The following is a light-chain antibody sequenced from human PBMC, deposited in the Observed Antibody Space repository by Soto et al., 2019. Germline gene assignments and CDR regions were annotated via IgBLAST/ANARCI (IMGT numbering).Light chain of an antibody. J-gene: IGKJ4*01. CDR2: HAS. Sequence: EVVLTQSPATLSLSPGEGASLSCRASQTVTNLAWYQHKPGQAPRLLIYHASTRATGIPARLSGSGSGTDFTLSISSLEPEDFAVYYCQQYSSWLRSFGGGTKVEIK. V-gene: IGKV3-11*01. CDR3: QQYSSWLRS. CDR1: QTVTN.